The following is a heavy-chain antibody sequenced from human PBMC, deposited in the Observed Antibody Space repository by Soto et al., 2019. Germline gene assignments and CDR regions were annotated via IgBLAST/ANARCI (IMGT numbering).Heavy chain of an antibody. J-gene: IGHJ4*02. D-gene: IGHD3-22*01. CDR2: IRSRANNYAT. CDR1: GFAFSDSA. Sequence: EVQLVESGGGLVQPGGSLRLSCAASGFAFSDSAMHWVRQASGKGLEWLGRIRSRANNYATAYAASVKGRFTVSRDDSKNTAYLRMDNLNTEDTAVYHCTGPLYFYDTSGDQGHWGQGTLVTVSS. CDR3: TGPLYFYDTSGDQGH. V-gene: IGHV3-73*02.